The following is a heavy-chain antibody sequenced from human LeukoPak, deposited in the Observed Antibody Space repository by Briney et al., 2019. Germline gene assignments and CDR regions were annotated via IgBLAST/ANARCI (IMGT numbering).Heavy chain of an antibody. CDR2: ISSSSSYI. CDR3: AREEYSGSYYFDY. Sequence: GGSLRLSCAASGFTFSTYAMNWVRQAPGKGLEWVSSISSSSSYIYYADSVKGRFTISRDNAKNSLYLQMNSLRAEDTAVYYCAREEYSGSYYFDYWGQGTLVTVSS. J-gene: IGHJ4*02. V-gene: IGHV3-21*01. CDR1: GFTFSTYA. D-gene: IGHD1-26*01.